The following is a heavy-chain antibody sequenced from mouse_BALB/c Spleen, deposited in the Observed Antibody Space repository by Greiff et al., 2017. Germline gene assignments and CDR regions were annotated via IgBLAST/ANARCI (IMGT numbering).Heavy chain of an antibody. Sequence: EVHLVESGGGLVQPGGSLRLSCATSGFTFSDFYMEWVRQPPGKRLEWIAASRNKANDYTTEYSASVKGRFIVSRDTSQSILYLQMNALRAEDTAIYYCARDYGNYGGDYAMDYWGQGTSVTVSS. V-gene: IGHV7-1*02. CDR1: GFTFSDFY. J-gene: IGHJ4*01. D-gene: IGHD2-1*01. CDR3: ARDYGNYGGDYAMDY. CDR2: SRNKANDYTT.